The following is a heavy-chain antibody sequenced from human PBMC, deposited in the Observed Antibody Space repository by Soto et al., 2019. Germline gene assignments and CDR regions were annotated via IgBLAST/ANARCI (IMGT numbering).Heavy chain of an antibody. CDR1: GFTFSGDW. D-gene: IGHD3-3*01. J-gene: IGHJ4*02. CDR3: ARDGDGYYY. V-gene: IGHV3-7*01. CDR2: IKPDGSDQ. Sequence: EVQLVQSGGGLVQPGGSLRLSCAASGFTFSGDWMSWVRQVPGKGLEWVANIKPDGSDQYYVDSVKGRFTISRDNAKNSLYLQMTSLRVEDTAVYFCARDGDGYYYWGQGVLVIVSS.